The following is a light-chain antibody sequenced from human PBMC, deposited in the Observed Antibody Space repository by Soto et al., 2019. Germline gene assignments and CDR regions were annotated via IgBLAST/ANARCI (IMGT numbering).Light chain of an antibody. CDR3: QHYGDSPPFT. V-gene: IGKV3-20*01. Sequence: EIVFTQSPGTLSLSPGERAILSCRASQSVSNNYLAWYQQKPGQAPKILIYGASNRATGIPHRFSGSGSGTDFTRTISSLEPEDFAVYYCQHYGDSPPFTFGPGTKVDIK. CDR1: QSVSNNY. J-gene: IGKJ3*01. CDR2: GAS.